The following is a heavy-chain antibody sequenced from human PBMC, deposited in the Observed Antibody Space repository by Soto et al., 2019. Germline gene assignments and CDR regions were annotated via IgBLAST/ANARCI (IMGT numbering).Heavy chain of an antibody. Sequence: EVQLLESGGGLVQPGGSLRLSCAASGFTFSSYAMSWVRQAPGKGLEWVSAISGSGGSTYYADSVKGRFTISRDNSKNTLYLQMNSLRAEDTAVYYCAKEPYSGYDYVRGYFDYWGQGTLVTVSS. J-gene: IGHJ4*02. CDR3: AKEPYSGYDYVRGYFDY. D-gene: IGHD5-12*01. CDR1: GFTFSSYA. V-gene: IGHV3-23*01. CDR2: ISGSGGST.